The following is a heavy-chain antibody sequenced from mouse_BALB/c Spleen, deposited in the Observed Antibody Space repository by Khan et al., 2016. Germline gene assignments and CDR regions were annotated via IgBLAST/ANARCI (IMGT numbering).Heavy chain of an antibody. CDR3: ARSDRFAY. J-gene: IGHJ3*01. CDR2: ISYSGST. CDR1: GYSITSDYA. V-gene: IGHV3-2*02. Sequence: EVQLQESGPGLVKPSQSLSLTCTVTGYSITSDYAWNWIRQFPGNKLEWMGYISYSGSTSYNPSLKSRISITRDTSKNQFFLQLNSVTTEDTATYYCARSDRFAYWGQETLVTVSA.